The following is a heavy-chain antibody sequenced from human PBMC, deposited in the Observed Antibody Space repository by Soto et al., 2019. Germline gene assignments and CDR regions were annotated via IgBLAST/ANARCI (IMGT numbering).Heavy chain of an antibody. D-gene: IGHD3-9*01. CDR1: GFTFSTYS. CDR3: ARAKQGDWLPPPAPFDY. Sequence: GGSLRLSCAASGFTFSTYSMNWVRQAPGKGLEWVSSISSSSSDIYYVDSVKGRFTISRDNAKKSLYLQMNSLRAEDTAVYYCARAKQGDWLPPPAPFDYWGQGTLVTVSS. V-gene: IGHV3-21*01. J-gene: IGHJ4*02. CDR2: ISSSSSDI.